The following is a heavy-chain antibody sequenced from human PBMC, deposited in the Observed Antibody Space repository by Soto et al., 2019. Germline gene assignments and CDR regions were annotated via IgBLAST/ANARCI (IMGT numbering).Heavy chain of an antibody. CDR3: ARGRYSTYYYYYYMDV. CDR2: INAGNGNT. J-gene: IGHJ6*03. CDR1: GYTFTSYA. V-gene: IGHV1-3*01. Sequence: ASVKVSCKASGYTFTSYAMHWVRQAPGQRLEWMGWINAGNGNTKYSQKFQGRVTITRDTSASTAYMELSSLRSEDTAVYYCARGRYSTYYYYYYMDVWGKGTTVTVSS. D-gene: IGHD2-15*01.